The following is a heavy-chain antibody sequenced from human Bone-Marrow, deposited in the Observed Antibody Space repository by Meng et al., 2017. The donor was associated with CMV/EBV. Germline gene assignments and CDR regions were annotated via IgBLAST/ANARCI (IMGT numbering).Heavy chain of an antibody. CDR3: ARQMGWELGYFDY. Sequence: GESLKISCAASGFTFSNAWMSWVRQAPGKGLEWVAVISYDGSNKYYADSVKGRFTISRDNSKNTLYLQMNSLRAEDTAVYYCARQMGWELGYFDYWGQGTLVTVSS. CDR2: ISYDGSNK. J-gene: IGHJ4*02. CDR1: GFTFSNAW. D-gene: IGHD1-26*01. V-gene: IGHV3-30-3*01.